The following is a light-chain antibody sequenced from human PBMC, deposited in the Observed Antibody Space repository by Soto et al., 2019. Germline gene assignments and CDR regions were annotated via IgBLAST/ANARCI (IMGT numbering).Light chain of an antibody. V-gene: IGKV3-15*01. Sequence: VMTQSPVTLSVSPGGRATLSCRASQSVSTNLAWYQHKPGQAPRFLIYGASTRATGIPARFSGSGSGTEFTLTISSLQSEDSAVYYCQQYNDLVTFGGGTKVEIK. CDR1: QSVSTN. CDR3: QQYNDLVT. CDR2: GAS. J-gene: IGKJ4*01.